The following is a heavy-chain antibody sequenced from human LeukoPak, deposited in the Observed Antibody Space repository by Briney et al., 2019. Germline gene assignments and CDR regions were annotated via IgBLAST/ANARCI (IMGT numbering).Heavy chain of an antibody. Sequence: GGSLRLSCAASGFTFSSYEMNWVRQAPGKGLEWVSYISSSGSTIYYADSVKGRFTISRDNAKNSLYLQMNSLRAEDTAVYYCARDQETTAYYYYGMDVWGQATTVTVSS. D-gene: IGHD1-1*01. J-gene: IGHJ6*02. CDR1: GFTFSSYE. CDR2: ISSSGSTI. V-gene: IGHV3-48*03. CDR3: ARDQETTAYYYYGMDV.